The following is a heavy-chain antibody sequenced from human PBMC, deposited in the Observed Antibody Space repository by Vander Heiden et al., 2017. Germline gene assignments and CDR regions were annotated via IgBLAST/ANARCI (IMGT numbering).Heavy chain of an antibody. CDR1: GGSFSGYY. D-gene: IGHD2-8*01. Sequence: QVQLQQWGAGLLKPSETLSLTCGVYGGSFSGYYWSWIRQPPGKGLEWIGVINPSGNTNYNPSLKSRVTISVDMSKNSLSLKLSSVTAADTAVYYCGRGPRTSIDNWGPGILVTVSS. CDR3: GRGPRTSIDN. CDR2: INPSGNT. J-gene: IGHJ4*02. V-gene: IGHV4-34*01.